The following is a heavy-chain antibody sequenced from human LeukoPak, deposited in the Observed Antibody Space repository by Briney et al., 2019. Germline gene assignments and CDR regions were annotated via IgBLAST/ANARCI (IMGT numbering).Heavy chain of an antibody. CDR2: ISGSRT. J-gene: IGHJ4*02. CDR1: GFTLNSYG. D-gene: IGHD1-1*01. Sequence: GGSLRLSCAASGFTLNSYGMSWVRQAPGKGLEWVSSISGSRTYYEDSVKGRFTISRDNSKNTLYLQMSSLRAEDTAVYYCSKDLRIGTLGYFDYWGQGTLVSVSS. V-gene: IGHV3-23*01. CDR3: SKDLRIGTLGYFDY.